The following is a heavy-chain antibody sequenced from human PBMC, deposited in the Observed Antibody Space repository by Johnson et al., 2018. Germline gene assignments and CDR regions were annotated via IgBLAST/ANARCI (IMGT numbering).Heavy chain of an antibody. CDR3: AVEMQNI. J-gene: IGHJ3*02. V-gene: IGHV1-69*09. Sequence: VQLLETGAEVKKPGSSVKVSCKASGGTFSSYTLIWLRRAPGQGLEWVGRIIPIVDIANYAQKFQGRATMTADKFAMPAYLDLRRLRSEDTAVYYCAVEMQNIWGQGTMVTVSS. CDR2: IIPIVDIA. CDR1: GGTFSSYT. D-gene: IGHD5-24*01.